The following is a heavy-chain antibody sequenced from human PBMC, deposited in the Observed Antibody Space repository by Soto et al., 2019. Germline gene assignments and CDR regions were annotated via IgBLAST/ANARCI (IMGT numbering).Heavy chain of an antibody. CDR2: IIPIFGTA. D-gene: IGHD6-19*01. Sequence: AASVKVSCKASGGTFSSYAISWVRQAPGQGLEWMGGIIPIFGTANYAQKFQGRVTITADESTSTAYMELSSLRSEDTAVYYCARERRRRGLLKGIAVANAYYYYYYGMDVWGQGTTVTVS. J-gene: IGHJ6*02. CDR1: GGTFSSYA. CDR3: ARERRRRGLLKGIAVANAYYYYYYGMDV. V-gene: IGHV1-69*13.